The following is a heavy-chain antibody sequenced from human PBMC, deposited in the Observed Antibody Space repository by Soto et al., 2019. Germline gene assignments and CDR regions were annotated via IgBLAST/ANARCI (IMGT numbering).Heavy chain of an antibody. V-gene: IGHV1-58*01. J-gene: IGHJ2*01. CDR3: AADDIRDETGYFDL. D-gene: IGHD3-22*01. CDR2: IVVGSGNT. CDR1: GFTFTSSA. Sequence: QMQLVQSGPEVKKPGTSVKVSCKASGFTFTSSAVQWVRQARGQRLEWIGWIVVGSGNTNYAQKFQERVTITRDMSTSTAYMELSSLRSEDTAGYYCAADDIRDETGYFDLWGRGTLVTVSS.